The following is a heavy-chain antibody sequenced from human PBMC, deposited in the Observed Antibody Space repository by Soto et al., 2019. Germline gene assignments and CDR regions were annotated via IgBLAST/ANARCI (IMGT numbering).Heavy chain of an antibody. V-gene: IGHV1-69*02. CDR2: IIPILDIP. Sequence: QVQLVQSGAEVKKPGSSVKVSCKASGGTFSRYTISWVRQAPGQGLEWMGRIIPILDIPNYAQNFQGRVTITADKSTRKAYMELSSLRSDDTAVYYCASHFTGVLVLGASPPGGDNYGWDVWGQGTTVTVSS. CDR1: GGTFSRYT. D-gene: IGHD2-15*01. CDR3: ASHFTGVLVLGASPPGGDNYGWDV. J-gene: IGHJ6*02.